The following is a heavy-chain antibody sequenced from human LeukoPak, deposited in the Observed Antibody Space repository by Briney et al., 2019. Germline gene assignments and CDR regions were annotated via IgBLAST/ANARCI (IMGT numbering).Heavy chain of an antibody. V-gene: IGHV1-2*02. CDR3: ARDRSYGSGSYTLDY. CDR2: INPNSGGT. Sequence: GASVKVSCKASGYTFTGYYMHWVRQAPGQGLEWMGWINPNSGGTNYAQKFQGRVTMTRDTSISTAYMELSRLRSDDTAVYYCARDRSYGSGSYTLDYWGQGTLVTVSS. J-gene: IGHJ4*02. D-gene: IGHD3-10*01. CDR1: GYTFTGYY.